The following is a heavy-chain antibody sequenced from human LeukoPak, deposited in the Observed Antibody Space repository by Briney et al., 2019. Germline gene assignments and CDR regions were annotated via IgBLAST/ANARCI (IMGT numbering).Heavy chain of an antibody. CDR2: INHSGST. D-gene: IGHD3-3*01. J-gene: IGHJ4*02. V-gene: IGHV4-34*01. Sequence: SETLSLTCAVYGGSFSGYYWSWIRQPPGKGLEWIGEINHSGSTNYNPSLKSRVTISVDTSKNQFSLKLSSVTAADTAVYYCARGFRSGSYFGYWGQGTLVTVSS. CDR1: GGSFSGYY. CDR3: ARGFRSGSYFGY.